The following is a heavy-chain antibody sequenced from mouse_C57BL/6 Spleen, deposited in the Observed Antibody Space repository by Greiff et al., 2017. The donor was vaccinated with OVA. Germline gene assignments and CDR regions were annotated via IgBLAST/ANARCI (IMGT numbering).Heavy chain of an antibody. V-gene: IGHV3-6*01. CDR1: GYSITSGYY. CDR3: ARADDDGGYYFDY. J-gene: IGHJ2*01. D-gene: IGHD2-12*01. CDR2: ISYDGSN. Sequence: EVKLQESGPGLVKPSQSLSLTCSVTGYSITSGYYWNWIRQFPGNKLEWMGYISYDGSNNYNPSLKNRISITRDTSKNQFFLKLNSVTTEDTATYYCARADDDGGYYFDYWGQGTTLTVSS.